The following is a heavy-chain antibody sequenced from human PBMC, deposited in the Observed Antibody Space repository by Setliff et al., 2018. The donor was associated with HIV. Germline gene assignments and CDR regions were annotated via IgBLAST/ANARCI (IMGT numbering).Heavy chain of an antibody. V-gene: IGHV1-8*03. CDR3: ARGYLISGTTGYSYYMDV. D-gene: IGHD1-7*01. CDR2: MNPNTGNT. Sequence: ASVKVSCKASGYTFTSYDINWVRQATGQGLEWMGWMNPNTGNTGYAQKFQGRVSITRSTSINTAYMELSTLRSEDPAVYYCARGYLISGTTGYSYYMDVWGKGTTVTVSS. J-gene: IGHJ6*03. CDR1: GYTFTSYD.